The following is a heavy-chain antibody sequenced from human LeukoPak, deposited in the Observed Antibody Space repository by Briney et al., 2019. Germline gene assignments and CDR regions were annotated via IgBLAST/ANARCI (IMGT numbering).Heavy chain of an antibody. V-gene: IGHV3-30*02. CDR3: AIYYYGSGSYLTWFDP. CDR2: IRYDGSNK. Sequence: GGSLRLSCAASGFTFSSYGMHWVRQAPGKGLEWVAFIRYDGSNKYYADSVKARFTLSRDNSKNTMYLQMNTLRAEDTAVYYCAIYYYGSGSYLTWFDPWGQGTLVTVSS. J-gene: IGHJ5*02. CDR1: GFTFSSYG. D-gene: IGHD3-10*01.